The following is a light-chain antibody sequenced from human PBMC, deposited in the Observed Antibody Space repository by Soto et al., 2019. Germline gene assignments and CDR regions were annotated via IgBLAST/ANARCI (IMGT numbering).Light chain of an antibody. CDR2: AAS. Sequence: DIQMTQSPSSLSASVGDRVTITCRASQGISNYIAWYQQKPGKAPKLLIYAASTLQSGVPSRFSGSGSGTDFTITINSLQHEDVATYSCQKYSSVPLFGPGTKVDIK. V-gene: IGKV1-27*01. CDR3: QKYSSVPL. CDR1: QGISNY. J-gene: IGKJ3*01.